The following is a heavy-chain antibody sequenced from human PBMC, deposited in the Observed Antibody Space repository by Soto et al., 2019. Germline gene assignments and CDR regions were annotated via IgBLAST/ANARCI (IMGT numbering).Heavy chain of an antibody. CDR1: GGSISSSSYY. V-gene: IGHV4-39*01. Sequence: SETLSLTYTVSGGSISSSSYYWGWIRQPPGKGLEWIGSIYYSGSTYYNPSLKSRVTISVDTSKNQFSLKLSSVTAADTAVYYCARPYCGGDCYSARAYFDYWGPGTLVTVSS. D-gene: IGHD2-21*02. CDR2: IYYSGST. J-gene: IGHJ4*02. CDR3: ARPYCGGDCYSARAYFDY.